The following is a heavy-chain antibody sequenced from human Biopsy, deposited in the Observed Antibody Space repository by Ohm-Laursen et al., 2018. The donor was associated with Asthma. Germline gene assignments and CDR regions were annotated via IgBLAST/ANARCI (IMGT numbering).Heavy chain of an antibody. CDR2: ISYTGSA. D-gene: IGHD7-27*01. CDR3: ARHWDWGSFFDY. V-gene: IGHV4-39*01. CDR1: GGSMSSSSYY. J-gene: IGHJ4*02. Sequence: SETLSLTCTVSGGSMSSSSYYWGWIRQPPGKGLEWMGSISYTGSAYHNPSLKSRFTISGDTSKNHFSLKLSSVTAADTAVYYCARHWDWGSFFDYWGQGTPVTVSS.